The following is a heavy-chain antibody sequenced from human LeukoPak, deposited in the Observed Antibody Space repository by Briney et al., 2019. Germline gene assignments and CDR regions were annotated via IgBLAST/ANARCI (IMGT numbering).Heavy chain of an antibody. CDR1: GFIFSNYW. CDR2: INTDGSST. Sequence: PGGSLRLSCEASGFIFSNYWMHWVRHAPGKGLAWVSRINTDGSSTSYADSVKGRFTISRDNAKNSLYLQMNSLRAEDTAVYYCARGRYNYGYIYDYWGQGTLVTVSS. V-gene: IGHV3-74*01. D-gene: IGHD5-18*01. J-gene: IGHJ4*02. CDR3: ARGRYNYGYIYDY.